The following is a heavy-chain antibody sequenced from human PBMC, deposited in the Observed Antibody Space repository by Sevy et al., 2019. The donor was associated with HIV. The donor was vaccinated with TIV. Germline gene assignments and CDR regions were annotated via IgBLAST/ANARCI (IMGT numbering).Heavy chain of an antibody. V-gene: IGHV1-24*01. CDR2: FDPEDGET. CDR1: GHTLTELS. Sequence: ASVKVSCKVSGHTLTELSMQWVRQAPGKGLEWMGGFDPEDGETMFAQNFQGRVTMTADTSTDTAYMELSSLRSEDTAVYYCATRVVQTHSLIDFWGQGTLVTVSS. CDR3: ATRVVQTHSLIDF. J-gene: IGHJ4*02. D-gene: IGHD2-15*01.